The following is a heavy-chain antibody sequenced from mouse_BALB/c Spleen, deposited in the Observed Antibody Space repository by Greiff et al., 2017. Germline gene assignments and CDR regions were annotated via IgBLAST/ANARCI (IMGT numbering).Heavy chain of an antibody. D-gene: IGHD6-1*01. CDR3: ARGRASYDWFAY. V-gene: IGHV5-6-5*01. J-gene: IGHJ3*01. CDR1: GFSFSSYA. CDR2: ISSGGST. Sequence: VQLKESGGGLVKPGGSLKLSCAASGFSFSSYAMSWVRQTPEKRLEWVASISSGGSTYYPDSVKGRFTISRDNARNILYLQMSSLRSEDTAMYYCARGRASYDWFAYWGQGTLVTVSA.